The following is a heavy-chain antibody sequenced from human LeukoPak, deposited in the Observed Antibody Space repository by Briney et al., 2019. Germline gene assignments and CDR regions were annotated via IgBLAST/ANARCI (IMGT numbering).Heavy chain of an antibody. Sequence: SVKVSCKASGGTFSSYEISWVRQAPGQGLEWMGGIIPMFGTAKYAQKFQGRVTITADKSTSTAYMELSSLRSEDTAVYYCASGTTDIVVVPATLRNYYFDYWGQGTLVTVSS. CDR2: IIPMFGTA. J-gene: IGHJ4*02. V-gene: IGHV1-69*06. CDR1: GGTFSSYE. D-gene: IGHD2-2*01. CDR3: ASGTTDIVVVPATLRNYYFDY.